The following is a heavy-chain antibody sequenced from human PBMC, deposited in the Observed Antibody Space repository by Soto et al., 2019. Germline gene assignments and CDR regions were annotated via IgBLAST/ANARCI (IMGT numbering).Heavy chain of an antibody. CDR3: AKDGSHNFDY. CDR1: GFTFSHYA. D-gene: IGHD1-26*01. J-gene: IGHJ4*02. Sequence: QVQLVESGGGVVQPGRSLRLSCAASGFTFSHYARHWVRQAPGKGLEWVAIMSYDGSNEYYADSVKGRFTISRDNSKNTLYQQMNSLRAEDTAVYYCAKDGSHNFDYWGQGTLVTVSS. CDR2: MSYDGSNE. V-gene: IGHV3-30*18.